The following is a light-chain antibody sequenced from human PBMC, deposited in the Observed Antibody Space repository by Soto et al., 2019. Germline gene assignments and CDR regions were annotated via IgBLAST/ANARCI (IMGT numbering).Light chain of an antibody. V-gene: IGLV2-23*03. CDR2: EGS. Sequence: QSALTQPASVSGSRGQSITISWTGTSSDVGSYNLVSWYQQHPGKAPKLMIYEGSKRPSGVSNRFSGSKSGNTASLTISGLQAEDEADYYCCSYAGSSTFDVVFGGGTKVTV. CDR1: SSDVGSYNL. CDR3: CSYAGSSTFDVV. J-gene: IGLJ2*01.